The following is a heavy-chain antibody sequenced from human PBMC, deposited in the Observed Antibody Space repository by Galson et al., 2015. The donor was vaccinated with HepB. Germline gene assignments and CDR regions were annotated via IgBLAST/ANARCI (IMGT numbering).Heavy chain of an antibody. CDR3: ARDQIAVVPPYNCYGMDV. V-gene: IGHV1-2*02. Sequence: SVKVSCKASGYTFTGYYMHWVRQAPGQGLEWMGWINPNSGGTNYAQKFQGRVTMTRDTSISTAYMELSRLRSDDTAVYYCARDQIAVVPPYNCYGMDVWGPGTPVTASS. CDR1: GYTFTGYY. D-gene: IGHD2-15*01. J-gene: IGHJ6*02. CDR2: INPNSGGT.